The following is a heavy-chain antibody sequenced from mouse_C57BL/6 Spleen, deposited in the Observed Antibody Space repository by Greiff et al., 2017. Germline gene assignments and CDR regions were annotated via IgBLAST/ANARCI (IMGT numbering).Heavy chain of an antibody. Sequence: VQLQQSGAELVKPGASVKLSCKASGYTFTEYSIHWVKQRSGQGLEWIGWFYPGSGSIKYNEKFKDKATLTVDKSSITVCMALSRLTSEDSAVYFCARHEDNYYGSRGFDYWGQGTTLTVSS. V-gene: IGHV1-62-2*01. CDR3: ARHEDNYYGSRGFDY. J-gene: IGHJ2*01. CDR1: GYTFTEYS. CDR2: FYPGSGSI. D-gene: IGHD1-1*01.